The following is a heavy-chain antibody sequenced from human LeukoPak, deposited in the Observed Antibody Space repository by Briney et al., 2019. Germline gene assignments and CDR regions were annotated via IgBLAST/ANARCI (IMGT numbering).Heavy chain of an antibody. CDR2: ISSSSSYI. CDR1: GFTFSSYS. J-gene: IGHJ4*02. D-gene: IGHD3-16*02. Sequence: GGSLRLSCAASGFTFSSYSMNWVRQAPGKGLEWVSSISSSSSYIYYADSVKGRFTISRDNAKNSLYLQMNSLRAEDTAVYYCARDPLYQPGLFDYWGQGTLVTVSS. CDR3: ARDPLYQPGLFDY. V-gene: IGHV3-21*01.